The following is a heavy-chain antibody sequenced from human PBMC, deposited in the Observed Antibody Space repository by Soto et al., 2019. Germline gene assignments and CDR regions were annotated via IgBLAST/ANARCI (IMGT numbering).Heavy chain of an antibody. CDR3: PKWPLLMPTSGGWCKWFDP. D-gene: IGHD2-21*01. CDR1: GFSFSSFA. J-gene: IGHJ5*02. CDR2: IRGTAT. V-gene: IGHV3-23*01. Sequence: EVQLLESGGTLVQPGESLRLSCEVSGFSFSSFAMNWVRQAPGEGLEWVSSIRGTATSYADSVKGRFTISRDNSKNTVYRQMTTLRGENTPLYYWPKWPLLMPTSGGWCKWFDPWGQGTLVIVSS.